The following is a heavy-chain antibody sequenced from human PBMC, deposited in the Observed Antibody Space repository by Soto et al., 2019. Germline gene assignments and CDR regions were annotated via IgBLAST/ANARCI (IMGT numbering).Heavy chain of an antibody. J-gene: IGHJ4*02. CDR1: GFTVSSNH. CDR2: IWNDGNT. CDR3: TGYGGNSV. D-gene: IGHD4-17*01. V-gene: IGHV3-53*01. Sequence: TGGSLRLSCAVSGFTVSSNHVTWVRQATGKGLQWVSAIWNDGNTYYADSVKGRFTISRDNSKNTVFLQMNSLRAEDTAVYYCTGYGGNSVWGQGTLVTVSS.